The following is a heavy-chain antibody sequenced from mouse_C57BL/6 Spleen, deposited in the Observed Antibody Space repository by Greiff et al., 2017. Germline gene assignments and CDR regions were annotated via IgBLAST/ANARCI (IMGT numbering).Heavy chain of an antibody. Sequence: VQLQQSGPELVKPGASVKISCKASGYSFTGYYMNWVKQSPEKSLEWIGEINPSTGGTTYNQKFKDKATLTVDKSSSTAYMQLKSLTSEDSAVYYCARYYYAPYYFDYWGQGTTLTVSS. D-gene: IGHD1-1*01. V-gene: IGHV1-42*01. CDR2: INPSTGGT. J-gene: IGHJ2*01. CDR3: ARYYYAPYYFDY. CDR1: GYSFTGYY.